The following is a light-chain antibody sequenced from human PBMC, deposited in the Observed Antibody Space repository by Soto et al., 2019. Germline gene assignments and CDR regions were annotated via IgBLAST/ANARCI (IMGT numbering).Light chain of an antibody. CDR1: SSNIGSNT. CDR3: AAWDDSLNGPV. V-gene: IGLV1-44*01. CDR2: NNN. Sequence: QSVLTQPTSASGTPGQRVTISCSGSSSNIGSNTVNWYQQLPGTAPKLLIYNNNQRPSGVPDRFSGSKSGTSASLAISGLQSEDEADYYCAAWDDSLNGPVFGGGTQLTVL. J-gene: IGLJ3*02.